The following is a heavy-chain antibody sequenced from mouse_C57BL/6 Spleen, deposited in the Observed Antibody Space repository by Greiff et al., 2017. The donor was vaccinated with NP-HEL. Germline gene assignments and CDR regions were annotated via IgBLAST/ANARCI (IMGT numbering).Heavy chain of an antibody. D-gene: IGHD3-2*02. V-gene: IGHV1-82*01. CDR1: GYAFSSSW. CDR2: IYPGDGDT. CDR3: APRLYYAMDY. J-gene: IGHJ4*01. Sequence: QVQLKESGPELVKPGASVKISCKASGYAFSSSWMNWVKQRPGKGLEWIGRIYPGDGDTNYNGKFKGKATLTADKSSSTAYMQLSSLTSEDSAVYFCAPRLYYAMDYWGQGTSVTVSS.